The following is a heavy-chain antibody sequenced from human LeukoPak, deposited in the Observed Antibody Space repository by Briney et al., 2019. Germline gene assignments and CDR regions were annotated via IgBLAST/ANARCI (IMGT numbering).Heavy chain of an antibody. CDR1: GFTFSGSA. CDR2: IRSKANSYAT. CDR3: TRHRYRATGSYYYYMDV. J-gene: IGHJ6*03. V-gene: IGHV3-73*01. D-gene: IGHD3-9*01. Sequence: GGSLRLSCAASGFTFSGSAMHWVRQASGKGLEWVGRIRSKANSYATAYAASVKGRFTISRDDSKNTAYLQMNSLKTEDTAVYYCTRHRYRATGSYYYYMDVWGKGTTVTVSS.